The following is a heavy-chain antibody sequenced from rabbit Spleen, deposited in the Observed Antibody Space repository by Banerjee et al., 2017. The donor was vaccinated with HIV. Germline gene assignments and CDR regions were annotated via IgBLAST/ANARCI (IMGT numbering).Heavy chain of an antibody. CDR2: IDAGSSGST. D-gene: IGHD7-1*01. Sequence: QAQLEESGGDLVKPEGSLPLTCTSSGFSFSNGYDMCWVRQAPGEGLEWIACIDAGSSGSTYYASWVNGRFTISNTSTTVTLQMTSLTAADTATDFCARGKDSGNSAYIYYGMDLWGQGTLVTVS. CDR1: GFSFSNGYD. J-gene: IGHJ6*01. V-gene: IGHV1S45*01. CDR3: ARGKDSGNSAYIYYGMDL.